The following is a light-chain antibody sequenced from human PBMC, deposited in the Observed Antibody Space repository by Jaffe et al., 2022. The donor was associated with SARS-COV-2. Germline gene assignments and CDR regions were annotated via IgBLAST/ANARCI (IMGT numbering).Light chain of an antibody. CDR3: QQYNNLRT. Sequence: EIVMTQSPATLSVSPGEGATLSCRASQSVRSDLAWYQQKPGQAPRLLIYGASTRATDIPARFSGSGSGTEFTLTISSLQSEDFAVYYCQQYNNLRTFGQGTKVEIK. CDR1: QSVRSD. CDR2: GAS. J-gene: IGKJ1*01. V-gene: IGKV3D-15*01.